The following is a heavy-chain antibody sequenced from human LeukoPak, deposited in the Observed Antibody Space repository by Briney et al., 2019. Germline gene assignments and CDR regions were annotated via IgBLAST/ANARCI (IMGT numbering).Heavy chain of an antibody. J-gene: IGHJ5*02. CDR2: IYYSGST. V-gene: IGHV4-39*01. D-gene: IGHD3-3*01. Sequence: SETPSLTCTVSGGSISSSSYYWGWIRQPPGMGLEWIGSIYYSGSTYYNPSLKSRVTISVDTSKNQFSLKLSSVTAADTDVYYCASMVRILEWLFWFDHWGQGTLVTVSS. CDR1: GGSISSSSYY. CDR3: ASMVRILEWLFWFDH.